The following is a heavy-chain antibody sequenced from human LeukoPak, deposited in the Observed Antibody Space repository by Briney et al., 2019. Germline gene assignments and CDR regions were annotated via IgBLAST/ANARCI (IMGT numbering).Heavy chain of an antibody. CDR1: GGSISSYY. V-gene: IGHV4-39*07. CDR3: ARDRSYYYDSSGYYEDV. Sequence: SETLSLTCTVSGGSISSYYWGWIRQPPGKGLEWIGSIYYSGSTYYNPSLKSRVTTSVDTSKNQFSLKLSSVTAADTAVYYCARDRSYYYDSSGYYEDVWGKGTTVTVSS. CDR2: IYYSGST. D-gene: IGHD3-22*01. J-gene: IGHJ6*04.